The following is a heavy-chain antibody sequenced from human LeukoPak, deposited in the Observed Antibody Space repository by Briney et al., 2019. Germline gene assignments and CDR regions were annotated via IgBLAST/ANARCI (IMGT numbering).Heavy chain of an antibody. Sequence: GGSLRLSCAASGFTFSSYEMNWVRQAPGKGLEWVSAISGSGGSTYYADSVKGRFTISRDNSKNTLYLQMNSLRAEDTAVYYCAKERDSGYSYGYGYWGQGTLVTVSS. CDR2: ISGSGGST. V-gene: IGHV3-23*01. D-gene: IGHD5-18*01. CDR1: GFTFSSYE. CDR3: AKERDSGYSYGYGY. J-gene: IGHJ4*02.